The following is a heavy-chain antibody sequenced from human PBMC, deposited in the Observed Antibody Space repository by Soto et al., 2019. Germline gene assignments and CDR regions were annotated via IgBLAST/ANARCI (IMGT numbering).Heavy chain of an antibody. V-gene: IGHV3-74*01. D-gene: IGHD3-22*01. CDR1: GFTLSGYW. CDR2: ISPDGSDT. Sequence: EVQLVESGGGLVQPGGSLRLSCEASGFTLSGYWMHWVRQVPGKGLVWVSRISPDGSDTTHADSVKGRFTVSRDNAKNTLYLQMNSLRPEDTVVYYCVRPRYDGSGTPFDYWGQGTLVTVSS. CDR3: VRPRYDGSGTPFDY. J-gene: IGHJ4*02.